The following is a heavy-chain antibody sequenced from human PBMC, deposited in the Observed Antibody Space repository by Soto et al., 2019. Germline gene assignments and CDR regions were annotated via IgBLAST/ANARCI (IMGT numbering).Heavy chain of an antibody. CDR2: ISGSGGST. V-gene: IGHV3-23*01. J-gene: IGHJ5*02. CDR1: GFTFSSYA. CDR3: AKDGRPRRYCSGGSCYSVA. D-gene: IGHD2-15*01. Sequence: GGSLRLSCAASGFTFSSYAMSWVRQAPGKGLEWVSAISGSGGSTYYADSVKGRFTISRDNSKNTLYLQMHSLRAEDKAVYYCAKDGRPRRYCSGGSCYSVAWGQGTLVTVSS.